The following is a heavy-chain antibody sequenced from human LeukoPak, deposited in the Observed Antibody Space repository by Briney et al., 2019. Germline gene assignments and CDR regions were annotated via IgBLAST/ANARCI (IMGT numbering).Heavy chain of an antibody. CDR2: IHSSGTT. Sequence: SETLSLTCAVYGGSFSGYYWSWFRQSPEKGLEWIAYIHSSGTTNFNPSLRSRVTLSIDTSKNQVSLNLNSVTAADTAIYYCARHRPHGDYPLDYWGQGTLVTVSS. V-gene: IGHV4-59*08. J-gene: IGHJ4*02. D-gene: IGHD2-21*01. CDR3: ARHRPHGDYPLDY. CDR1: GGSFSGYY.